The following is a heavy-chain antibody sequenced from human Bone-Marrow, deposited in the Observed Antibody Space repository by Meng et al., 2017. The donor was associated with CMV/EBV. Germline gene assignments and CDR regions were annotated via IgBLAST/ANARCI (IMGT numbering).Heavy chain of an antibody. CDR3: ATVADFWSGYLSQIPTYGRDV. D-gene: IGHD3-3*01. CDR2: ISYDGSTK. Sequence: GGSLRLSCAASGFSVSNYGLHWVRQAPGKGLEWVAVISYDGSTKYYADSVKGRFTISRDNSKNTLYLQMNSLRAEDTAVYYCATVADFWSGYLSQIPTYGRDVWGQGTTVTVSS. J-gene: IGHJ6*02. V-gene: IGHV3-30*04. CDR1: GFSVSNYG.